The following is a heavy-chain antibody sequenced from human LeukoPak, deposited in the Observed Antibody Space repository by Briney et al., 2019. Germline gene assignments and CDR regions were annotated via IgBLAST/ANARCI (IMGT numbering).Heavy chain of an antibody. V-gene: IGHV4-59*01. CDR1: GGSISSYY. Sequence: SETLSLTCTVSGGSISSYYWSWIRQPPGKGLEWNGYIYYSGSTNYNPSLKSRVTISVDTSKNQFSLKLSSVTAADTAVYYCARERTFGGVIVRRYYFDYWGQGTLVTVSS. J-gene: IGHJ4*02. CDR3: ARERTFGGVIVRRYYFDY. CDR2: IYYSGST. D-gene: IGHD3-16*02.